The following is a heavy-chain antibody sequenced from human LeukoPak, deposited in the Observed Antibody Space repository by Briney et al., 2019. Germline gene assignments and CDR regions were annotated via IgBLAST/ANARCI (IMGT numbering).Heavy chain of an antibody. Sequence: ASVKVSCKASGGTFSSYAINWVRQAPGQGPEWMGGIIPVLDTPIYAQKFQGRVTITADESTSTAYMEMSSLRSEDTAVYFCARDKNDYYDRSGSIRAWDSWGQGTLVTVSS. V-gene: IGHV1-69*13. CDR2: IIPVLDTP. J-gene: IGHJ4*02. CDR3: ARDKNDYYDRSGSIRAWDS. D-gene: IGHD3-22*01. CDR1: GGTFSSYA.